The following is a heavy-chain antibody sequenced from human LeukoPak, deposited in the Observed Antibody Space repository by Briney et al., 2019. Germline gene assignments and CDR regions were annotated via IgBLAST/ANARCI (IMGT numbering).Heavy chain of an antibody. J-gene: IGHJ5*02. CDR3: AREVAAAGRVWFDP. Sequence: SQTLSLTCAVSGGSISSGGYYWSWIRQHPGKGLEWIGYIYYSGSTYYNPSLKSRVTISVDTSKNQFSLKLSSVTAADTAVYYCAREVAAAGRVWFDPWGQGTLVTVSS. CDR1: GGSISSGGYY. V-gene: IGHV4-31*11. D-gene: IGHD6-13*01. CDR2: IYYSGST.